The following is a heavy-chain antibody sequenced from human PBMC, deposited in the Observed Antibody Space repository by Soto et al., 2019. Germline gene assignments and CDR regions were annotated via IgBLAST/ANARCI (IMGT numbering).Heavy chain of an antibody. CDR2: ISSSSSTI. CDR1: GFTFSSYS. CDR3: ARDFTLSAFDI. Sequence: GGSLRLSCAASGFTFSSYSMNWVRQAPGKGLEWVSYISSSSSTIYYADSVKGRFTISRDNAKNSLYLQMNSLRAEDTAVYYCARDFTLSAFDIWGQGTMVTVSS. J-gene: IGHJ3*02. V-gene: IGHV3-48*01.